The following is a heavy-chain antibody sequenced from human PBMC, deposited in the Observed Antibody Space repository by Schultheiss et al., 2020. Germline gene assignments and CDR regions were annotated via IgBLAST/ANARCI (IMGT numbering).Heavy chain of an antibody. CDR3: ARHGGKGRLRFDP. V-gene: IGHV4-39*01. CDR2: INYSGKT. Sequence: GSLRLSCTVSGGSINSRSHYWGWIRQPPGKGLEWIGSINYSGKTDYNLSLKSRVTISVDTSKNQFSLKLSSVTAADTAVYYCARHGGKGRLRFDPWGQGTLVTVSS. CDR1: GGSINSRSHY. D-gene: IGHD2-15*01. J-gene: IGHJ5*02.